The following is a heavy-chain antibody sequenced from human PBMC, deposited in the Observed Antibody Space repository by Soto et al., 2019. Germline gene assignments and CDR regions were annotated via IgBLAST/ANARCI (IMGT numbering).Heavy chain of an antibody. CDR3: ARDRGSDDPIDY. V-gene: IGHV3-33*01. CDR1: GFTLSSYG. Sequence: QVQLVESGGGVVQPGRSPRLSCGASGFTLSSYGMHWVRQAPGKGLEWVAVIWHDGSKKYYADSVKGRFTISRDNSKNTLDLQMNNLRAEDTAVYYCARDRGSDDPIDYWGQGTLVTVSS. J-gene: IGHJ4*02. D-gene: IGHD2-21*01. CDR2: IWHDGSKK.